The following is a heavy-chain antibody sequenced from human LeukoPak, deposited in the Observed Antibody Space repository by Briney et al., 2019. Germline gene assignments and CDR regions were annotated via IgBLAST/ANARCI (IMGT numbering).Heavy chain of an antibody. CDR3: AKCFYDTSGYYLYYFDY. CDR1: GFTFSAYG. D-gene: IGHD3-22*01. CDR2: ISGSGGST. V-gene: IGHV3-23*01. Sequence: GGSLRLSCAASGFTFSAYGMHWVRQAPGKGLEWVSVISGSGGSTSYADSVKGRFTISRDNSKNTLYLQMSSLRAEDTAVYYCAKCFYDTSGYYLYYFDYWGQGTLVTVSS. J-gene: IGHJ4*02.